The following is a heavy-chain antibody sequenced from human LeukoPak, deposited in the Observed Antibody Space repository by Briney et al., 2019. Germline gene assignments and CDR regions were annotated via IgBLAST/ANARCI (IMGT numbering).Heavy chain of an antibody. J-gene: IGHJ6*03. V-gene: IGHV4-4*07. D-gene: IGHD1-20*01. CDR1: GGSISSYY. Sequence: SETLSLNCTVSGGSISSYYWSWIRQPAGKGLEWIGRIYTSGSTNYNPSLKSRVTMSVDTSKNQFSLKLSSVTAADTAVYYCARDNWNDVNRYYYYYYYMDVWGKGTTVTVSS. CDR3: ARDNWNDVNRYYYYYYYMDV. CDR2: IYTSGST.